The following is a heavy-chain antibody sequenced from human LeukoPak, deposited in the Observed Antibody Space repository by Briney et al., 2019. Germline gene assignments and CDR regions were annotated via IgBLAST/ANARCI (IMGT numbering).Heavy chain of an antibody. D-gene: IGHD2-8*02. CDR2: I. Sequence: GGSLGLSCAASGFTFSSYSMNWVRQAPGKGLEWVSSIKGRFTISRDNAKNSLYLQMNSLRAEDTAVYYCATGGGDWFDPWGQGTLVTVSS. V-gene: IGHV3-21*01. J-gene: IGHJ5*02. CDR3: ATGGGDWFDP. CDR1: GFTFSSYS.